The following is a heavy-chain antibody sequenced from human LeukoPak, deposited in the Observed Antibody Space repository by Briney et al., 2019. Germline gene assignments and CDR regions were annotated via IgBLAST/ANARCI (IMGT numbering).Heavy chain of an antibody. D-gene: IGHD3-10*01. CDR1: GYTFTSYG. V-gene: IGHV1-18*01. Sequence: ASVKVSCKASGYTFTSYGISWVRQAPGQGLEWMGWINAYNGNTNYAQKLQGRVTMTTDTSTSTAYMELRSLRSDDTAVYYCARSPGITMVRGINPDYWGQRTLVTVSS. J-gene: IGHJ4*02. CDR3: ARSPGITMVRGINPDY. CDR2: INAYNGNT.